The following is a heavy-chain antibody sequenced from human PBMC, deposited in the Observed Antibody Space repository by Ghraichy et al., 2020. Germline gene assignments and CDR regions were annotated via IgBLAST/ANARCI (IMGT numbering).Heavy chain of an antibody. V-gene: IGHV3-23*01. D-gene: IGHD3-10*01. Sequence: GGSLRLSCAASGFTFSNYAMTWVRQAPGKGLRWVSGIGRSGGNTYYADSVKGRFSISRDNSKNTLYLQMNSLRAEDTSIYFCAKERLPYGSGTHDYWGQGTLFTVSS. CDR1: GFTFSNYA. CDR3: AKERLPYGSGTHDY. CDR2: IGRSGGNT. J-gene: IGHJ4*02.